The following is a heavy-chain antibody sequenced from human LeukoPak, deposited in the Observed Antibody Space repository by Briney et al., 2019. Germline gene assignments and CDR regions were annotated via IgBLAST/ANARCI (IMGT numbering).Heavy chain of an antibody. D-gene: IGHD1-26*01. CDR1: GFTFSSYA. CDR3: AKLPNTGSYFYY. Sequence: GGSLRLSCAASGFTFSSYAMSWVRQAPGKGLEWVSVISASDSSTYYADSVKGRFSISRDNSKNTLYLQMNSLKAEDTAIYYYAKLPNTGSYFYYWGQGTLVTVSS. V-gene: IGHV3-23*01. J-gene: IGHJ4*02. CDR2: ISASDSST.